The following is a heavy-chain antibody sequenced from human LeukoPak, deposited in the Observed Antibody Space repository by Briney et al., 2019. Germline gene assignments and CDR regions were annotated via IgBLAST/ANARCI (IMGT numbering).Heavy chain of an antibody. D-gene: IGHD2-21*02. J-gene: IGHJ4*02. CDR1: GFTFSSYG. CDR3: ASTVVTPFSD. V-gene: IGHV3-30*02. CDR2: IRYDGSNK. Sequence: GGSLRLSCAASGFTFSSYGMHWVRQSPGKGLEWVAFIRYDGSNKYYADSVKGRFTISRDNSKNTLYLQMNSLSAEDTAVYYCASTVVTPFSDWGQGTLVTVSS.